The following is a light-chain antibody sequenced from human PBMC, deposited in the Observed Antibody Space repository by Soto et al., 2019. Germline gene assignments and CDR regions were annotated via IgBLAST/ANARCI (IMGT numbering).Light chain of an antibody. CDR1: SSDIGSYSF. CDR2: EDN. Sequence: QSALTQPASVSGSPGQSITISCSGTSSDIGSYSFVSWYQQHPDKAPKLIIYEDNSRPSGVSNRFSGSKSGTSASLAISGLRSEDEADYYCAAWDDSVTGVFGGGTKLTVL. V-gene: IGLV2-14*02. CDR3: AAWDDSVTGV. J-gene: IGLJ3*02.